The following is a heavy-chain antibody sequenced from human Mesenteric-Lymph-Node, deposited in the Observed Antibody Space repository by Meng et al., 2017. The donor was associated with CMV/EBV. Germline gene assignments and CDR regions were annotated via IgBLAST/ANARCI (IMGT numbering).Heavy chain of an antibody. CDR3: ASRLYCSNTDCYRDSFWFDP. CDR1: GGTFSSYT. D-gene: IGHD2-2*02. J-gene: IGHJ5*02. V-gene: IGHV1-69*02. Sequence: SVKVSCKPSGGTFSSYTITWLRQAPGQGLEWMGRIIPIFGIINYAQKFQGRVTLTADKSTSTAYMELSSLTSEDTAVYYCASRLYCSNTDCYRDSFWFDPWGQGTLVTVSS. CDR2: IIPIFGII.